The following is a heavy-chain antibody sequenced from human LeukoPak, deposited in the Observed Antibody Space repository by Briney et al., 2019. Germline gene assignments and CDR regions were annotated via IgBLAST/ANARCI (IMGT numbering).Heavy chain of an antibody. CDR1: GGSFSGYY. V-gene: IGHV4-34*01. D-gene: IGHD3-3*01. CDR3: ARRAYDFWSGYSYFDY. Sequence: SETLSLTCAVYGGSFSGYYWSWIRQPPGKGLEWIGEINHSGSTNYNPSLKSRVTISVDTSKNQFSLKLSSVTAADTAVYYCARRAYDFWSGYSYFDYWGQGTLVTVSS. CDR2: INHSGST. J-gene: IGHJ4*02.